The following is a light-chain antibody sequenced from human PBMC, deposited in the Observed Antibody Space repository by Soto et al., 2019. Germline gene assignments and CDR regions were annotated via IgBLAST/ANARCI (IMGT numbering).Light chain of an antibody. CDR3: QQRSKPFT. J-gene: IGKJ3*01. V-gene: IGKV3-11*01. CDR1: QSVSSY. Sequence: EIVLTQSPATLSLSPGERATLSCRASQSVSSYLAWYQQKPGQAPRLLIYDASNRATGIPARFSGSGSGTDFTLTISSLEPEDFAVYYCQQRSKPFTFGPGTKVEIK. CDR2: DAS.